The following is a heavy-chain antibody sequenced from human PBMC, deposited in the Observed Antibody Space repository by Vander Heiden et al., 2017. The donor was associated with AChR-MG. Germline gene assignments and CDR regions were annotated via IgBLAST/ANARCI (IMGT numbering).Heavy chain of an antibody. J-gene: IGHJ6*02. Sequence: QVQLVESGGGLVKPGGSLRLSCAASGFSVSDYYIDWIRQAPGKGLECISYISSTTTTKYYADSVKGRFTISRDNARNSLYLQMNSLRAEDTAVYYCARGGGTFYDAMDVWGQGTTVTVSS. V-gene: IGHV3-11*01. CDR3: ARGGGTFYDAMDV. CDR2: ISSTTTTK. D-gene: IGHD2-15*01. CDR1: GFSVSDYY.